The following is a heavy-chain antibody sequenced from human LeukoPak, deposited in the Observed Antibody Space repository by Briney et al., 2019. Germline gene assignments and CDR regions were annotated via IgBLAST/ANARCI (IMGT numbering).Heavy chain of an antibody. V-gene: IGHV3-11*01. D-gene: IGHD3-22*01. CDR3: ARANYDSSGQNPGDAFDI. Sequence: GGSLRLSCDTSGFTFSDYYMSWIRQAPGKGLEWVSSISGTDNTIHYADSVKGRFTISRDNTKNSVYLQMNSLRAEDTAVYYCARANYDSSGQNPGDAFDIWGQGTMVTVSS. CDR1: GFTFSDYY. J-gene: IGHJ3*02. CDR2: ISGTDNTI.